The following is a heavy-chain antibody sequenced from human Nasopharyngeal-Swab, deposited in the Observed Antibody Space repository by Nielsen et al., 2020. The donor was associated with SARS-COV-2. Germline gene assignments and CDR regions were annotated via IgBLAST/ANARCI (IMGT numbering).Heavy chain of an antibody. Sequence: GESLKISCAASGFTFSSYSMNWVRRAPGKGLEWVSSISSSSSYIYYADSVKGRFTISRDNAKNSLYLQMNSLRAEDTAVYYCARTYSSGWSYFDYWGQGTLVTVSS. CDR1: GFTFSSYS. CDR3: ARTYSSGWSYFDY. V-gene: IGHV3-21*01. CDR2: ISSSSSYI. D-gene: IGHD6-19*01. J-gene: IGHJ4*02.